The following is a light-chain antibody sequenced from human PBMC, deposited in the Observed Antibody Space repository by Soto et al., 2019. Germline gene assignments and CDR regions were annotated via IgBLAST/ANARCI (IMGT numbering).Light chain of an antibody. J-gene: IGKJ3*01. Sequence: DIVMTQSPDSLAVSLGERATINCKSSQGVLYSSNNKNYLAWYQQKPGQPPKLLIYWASTRESGVPDRFSGSGSGTDFTLTISSLQAEDVAVYYCQQYYSTPNTFGPGTKVDIK. CDR3: QQYYSTPNT. CDR2: WAS. V-gene: IGKV4-1*01. CDR1: QGVLYSSNNKNY.